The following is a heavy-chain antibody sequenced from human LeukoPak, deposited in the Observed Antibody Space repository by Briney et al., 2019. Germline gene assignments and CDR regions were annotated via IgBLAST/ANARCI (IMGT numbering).Heavy chain of an antibody. CDR3: AKDVRVGGGGMDV. D-gene: IGHD1-26*01. V-gene: IGHV3-23*01. CDR2: ISDSGAKT. J-gene: IGHJ6*02. Sequence: GGSLRLSCSASGFTFSAYALYWVRQAPGKGLEWVSLISDSGAKTYCADSVKGRFTISRDNSKNTLSLQMNRLRAEDTAVYYCAKDVRVGGGGMDVWGQGTPVSASS. CDR1: GFTFSAYA.